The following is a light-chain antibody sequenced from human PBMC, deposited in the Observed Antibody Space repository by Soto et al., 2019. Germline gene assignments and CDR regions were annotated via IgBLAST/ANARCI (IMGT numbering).Light chain of an antibody. CDR1: QSISNW. V-gene: IGKV1-5*03. J-gene: IGKJ5*01. CDR3: QEYNSYWT. Sequence: DIQMTQSPSTLSASVGDRVTITCRASQSISNWLAWYQQKPGKAPKLLIYKASSLESGVPSRFSGNGSGTEFTLTISSLQPDDFGTYYCQEYNSYWTFGQGTRLEIK. CDR2: KAS.